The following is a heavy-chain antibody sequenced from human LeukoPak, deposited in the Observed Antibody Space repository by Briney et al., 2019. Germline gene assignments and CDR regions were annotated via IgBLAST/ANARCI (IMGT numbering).Heavy chain of an antibody. V-gene: IGHV4-34*01. CDR2: INHSGST. CDR3: ARVDVIRFGEVIAQRRKWFDP. CDR1: GGSFSGYY. D-gene: IGHD3-16*02. J-gene: IGHJ5*02. Sequence: SETLSLTCAVYGGSFSGYYWSWIRQPPGKGLEWIGEINHSGSTNYNPSLKSRVTISVDTSKNQFSLKLSSVTATDTAVYYCARVDVIRFGEVIAQRRKWFDPWGQGTLVTVTS.